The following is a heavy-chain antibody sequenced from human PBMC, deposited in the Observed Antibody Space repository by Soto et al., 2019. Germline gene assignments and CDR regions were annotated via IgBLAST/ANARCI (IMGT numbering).Heavy chain of an antibody. CDR3: ARGDSSGYDDYYYYGMDV. D-gene: IGHD3-22*01. J-gene: IGHJ6*02. Sequence: GGSLRLSCAASGFTFSSYGMHWVRQAPGKGLEWVAVIWYDGSNKYYADSVKGRFTISRDNSKNTLYLKMNSLRAEDTAVYYCARGDSSGYDDYYYYGMDVWGQGTTVTVSS. V-gene: IGHV3-33*01. CDR2: IWYDGSNK. CDR1: GFTFSSYG.